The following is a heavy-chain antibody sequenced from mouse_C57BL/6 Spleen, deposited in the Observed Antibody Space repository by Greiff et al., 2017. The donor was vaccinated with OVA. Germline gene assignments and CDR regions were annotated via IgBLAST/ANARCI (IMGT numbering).Heavy chain of an antibody. V-gene: IGHV1-15*01. J-gene: IGHJ3*01. D-gene: IGHD3-1*01. CDR1: GYTFTDYE. CDR3: TGSGLPTWFAY. CDR2: IDPETGGT. Sequence: VQLQQSGAELVRPGASVTLSCKASGYTFTDYEMHWVKQTPVHGLEWIGAIDPETGGTAYNQKFKGKAILTADKSSSTAYMELRSLTSEDSAVYYCTGSGLPTWFAYWGQGTLVTVSA.